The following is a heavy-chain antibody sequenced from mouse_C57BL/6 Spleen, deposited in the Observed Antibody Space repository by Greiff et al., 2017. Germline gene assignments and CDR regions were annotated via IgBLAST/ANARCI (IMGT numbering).Heavy chain of an antibody. CDR3: ARTSRNYYGSSQTPDY. J-gene: IGHJ2*01. CDR1: GYTFTSYW. Sequence: VKLKQPGAELVKPGASVKLSCKASGYTFTSYWMHWVKQRPGQGLEWIGMIHPNSGSTNYNEKFKSKATLTVDKSSSTAYMQLSSLTSADSAVYYCARTSRNYYGSSQTPDYWGQGTTLTVSS. CDR2: IHPNSGST. V-gene: IGHV1-64*01. D-gene: IGHD1-1*01.